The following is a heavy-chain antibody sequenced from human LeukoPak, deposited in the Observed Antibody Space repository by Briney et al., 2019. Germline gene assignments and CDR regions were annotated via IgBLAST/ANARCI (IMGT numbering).Heavy chain of an antibody. D-gene: IGHD5-18*01. J-gene: IGHJ4*02. CDR2: IYYSGST. Sequence: PSETLSLTCTVSGGSISSSSYYWGWIRQPPGKGLEWIGYIYYSGSTNYNPSLKSRVTISVDTSKNQFSLKLSSVTAADTAVYYCAGASRGYSYGGRLGYWGQGTLVTVSS. V-gene: IGHV4-61*05. CDR3: AGASRGYSYGGRLGY. CDR1: GGSISSSSYY.